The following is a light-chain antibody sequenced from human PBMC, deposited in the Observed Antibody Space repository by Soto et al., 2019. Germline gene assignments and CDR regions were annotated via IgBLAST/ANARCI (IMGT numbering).Light chain of an antibody. CDR2: GAS. J-gene: IGKJ1*01. CDR1: QSVSSN. CDR3: QHYNNWPRT. Sequence: ELGMTQSPATLSVSPGERATLSCRASQSVSSNLAGYQQKPGQAPRLLIYGASTRATGIPARFSGSGSGTEFTLTISSLQSEDFAVYYCQHYNNWPRTFGQGTQVEIQ. V-gene: IGKV3-15*01.